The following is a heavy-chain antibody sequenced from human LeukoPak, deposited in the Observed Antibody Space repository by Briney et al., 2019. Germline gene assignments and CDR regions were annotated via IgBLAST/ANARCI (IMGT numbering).Heavy chain of an antibody. J-gene: IGHJ4*02. CDR3: ARVKNFGSGYYLAVYYFDY. D-gene: IGHD3-22*01. Sequence: SETLSLTCSVSGASINTFSCTWFRQPPGKGLEWIGYFSTSGNTKYSPSLKSRVIISRDTSKNQVSLRLTSVAAADTAVYYCARVKNFGSGYYLAVYYFDYWGQGTLVTVSS. CDR1: GASINTFS. CDR2: FSTSGNT. V-gene: IGHV4-4*08.